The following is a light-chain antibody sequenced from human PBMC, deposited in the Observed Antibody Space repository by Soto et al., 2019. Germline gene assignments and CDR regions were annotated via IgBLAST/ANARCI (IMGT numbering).Light chain of an antibody. Sequence: EIVLTQSPGTLSLSPGERATLSCRASQSVSSSYLAWYQQKPGQAPRLLIYGASGRATGIPDRFSGSGSGTDFTITISRLEPEDFAVDYWQQDPGYTFGQGTKLEIK. CDR1: QSVSSSY. CDR3: QQDPGYT. V-gene: IGKV3-20*01. J-gene: IGKJ2*01. CDR2: GAS.